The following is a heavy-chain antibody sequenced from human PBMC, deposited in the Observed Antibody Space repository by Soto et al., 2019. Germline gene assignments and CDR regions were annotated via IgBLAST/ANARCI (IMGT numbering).Heavy chain of an antibody. CDR3: ARAQNSGSYLYYHYYGMDV. Sequence: PGGSLRLSCAASDFSFSTYGMNWVRQAPGKGLEWVSGISGSGDTTYYAVPVKSRFTISRDNAKNALYLQMNSLRAEETAVYYCARAQNSGSYLYYHYYGMDVWGQGTTVTVSS. CDR2: ISGSGDTT. D-gene: IGHD1-26*01. V-gene: IGHV3-23*01. J-gene: IGHJ6*02. CDR1: DFSFSTYG.